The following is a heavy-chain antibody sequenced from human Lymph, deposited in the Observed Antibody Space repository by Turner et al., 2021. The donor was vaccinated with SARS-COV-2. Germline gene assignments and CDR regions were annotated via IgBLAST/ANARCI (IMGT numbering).Heavy chain of an antibody. CDR2: IYIGGTT. V-gene: IGHV3-53*02. CDR1: GFTVSSTY. J-gene: IGHJ3*02. Sequence: EVQLVETGGGLIQPGGSLRLSCAASGFTVSSTYMSWVRQAPGKGLEWVSVIYIGGTTYYADSVKGRFTISRDNSKNTLYLQMNSLRAEDTAVYYCARDLGPLAFDIWGQGTMVTVSS. CDR3: ARDLGPLAFDI.